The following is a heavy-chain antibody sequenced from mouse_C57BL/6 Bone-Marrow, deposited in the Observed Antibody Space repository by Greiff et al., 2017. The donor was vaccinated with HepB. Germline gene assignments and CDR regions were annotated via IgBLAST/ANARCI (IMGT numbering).Heavy chain of an antibody. CDR3: ARRDFDY. CDR2: ISNGGGST. CDR1: GFTFSDYY. Sequence: DVQLQESGGGLVQPGGSLKLSCAASGFTFSDYYMYWVRQTPEKRLEWVAYISNGGGSTYYPDTVKGRFTISRDNAKNTLYLQMSRLKSEDTAMYYCARRDFDYWGQGTTLTVSS. V-gene: IGHV5-12*01. J-gene: IGHJ2*01.